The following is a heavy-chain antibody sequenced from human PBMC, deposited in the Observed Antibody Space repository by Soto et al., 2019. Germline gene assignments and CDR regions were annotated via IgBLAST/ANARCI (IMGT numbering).Heavy chain of an antibody. CDR1: GFTFSSYG. Sequence: PGGSLRLSCAASGFTFSSYGMSWVRQAPGRGLEFISALSDSGGNTYYADSVKGRFTISRDNSKDTLYQQMNNLRVEDTAQYYCAIDIGVFKPFVSWGYGTFFSVS. CDR2: LSDSGGNT. V-gene: IGHV3-23*01. CDR3: AIDIGVFKPFVS. D-gene: IGHD3-10*01. J-gene: IGHJ4*01.